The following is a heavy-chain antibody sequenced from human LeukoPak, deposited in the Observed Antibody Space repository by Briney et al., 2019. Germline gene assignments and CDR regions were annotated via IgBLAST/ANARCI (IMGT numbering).Heavy chain of an antibody. Sequence: SETLSLTCTVSGGSISSYYWSWIRQPAGKGLEWIGRIYTSGSTNYNPSLKSRVTISVDTSKNQFSLKLSSVTAADTAVYYCARVRYSYGYNGLFDYWGQGTLVTVSS. CDR3: ARVRYSYGYNGLFDY. D-gene: IGHD5-18*01. CDR2: IYTSGST. V-gene: IGHV4-4*07. J-gene: IGHJ4*02. CDR1: GGSISSYY.